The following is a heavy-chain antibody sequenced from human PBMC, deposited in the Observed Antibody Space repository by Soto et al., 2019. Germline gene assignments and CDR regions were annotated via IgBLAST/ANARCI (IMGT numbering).Heavy chain of an antibody. Sequence: QITLKESGPTLVKPTQTLTLTCTLSGFSLSTSGVGVGWIRQSPGKALEWLAVIYWDDVKHHSPSLERRLTITKDTSESEVVLTMTNMDPVDTATYYCARKGSGDYALDYWGQGILVTVSS. D-gene: IGHD4-17*01. CDR1: GFSLSTSGVG. CDR3: ARKGSGDYALDY. V-gene: IGHV2-5*02. CDR2: IYWDDVK. J-gene: IGHJ4*02.